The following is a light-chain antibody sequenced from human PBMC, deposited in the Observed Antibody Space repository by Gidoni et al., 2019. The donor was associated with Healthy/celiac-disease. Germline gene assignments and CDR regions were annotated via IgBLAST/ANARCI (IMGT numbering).Light chain of an antibody. Sequence: DIQMTQSPSSLSAAVGDRVTITCRASQSISSYLNWYQQKPGKAPQLLIYAASSLQSGVPSRFSGSGSGTYFTLTISSLQPEDFATYYCQQSYSTPITFGQGTRLEIK. J-gene: IGKJ5*01. CDR1: QSISSY. CDR3: QQSYSTPIT. V-gene: IGKV1-39*01. CDR2: AAS.